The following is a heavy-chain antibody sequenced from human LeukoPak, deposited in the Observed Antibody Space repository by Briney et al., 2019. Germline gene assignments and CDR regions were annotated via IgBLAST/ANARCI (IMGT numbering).Heavy chain of an antibody. CDR3: ARVAVAGTGEYYYYYGMDV. D-gene: IGHD6-19*01. CDR2: MNPNSGNT. CDR1: GYTFTSYD. J-gene: IGHJ6*02. V-gene: IGHV1-8*01. Sequence: GASVKVSCKASGYTFTSYDINWVRQATGQGLEWMGWMNPNSGNTGYAQKFQGRVTMTRNTSISTAYMELSSLRSEDTAVYYCARVAVAGTGEYYYYYGMDVWGQGTPVTVSS.